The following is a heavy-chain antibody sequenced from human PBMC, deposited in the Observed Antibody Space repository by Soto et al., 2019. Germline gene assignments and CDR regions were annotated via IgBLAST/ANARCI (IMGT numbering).Heavy chain of an antibody. Sequence: SVKVSCKASGGTFSSYAISWVRQAPGQGLEWMGGIIPIFGTANYAQKFQGRATITADESTSTAYMELSSLRSEDTAVYYCARSREGRDYDFWSGYLIDAFDIWGQGTMVTVSS. CDR3: ARSREGRDYDFWSGYLIDAFDI. CDR1: GGTFSSYA. CDR2: IIPIFGTA. D-gene: IGHD3-3*01. V-gene: IGHV1-69*13. J-gene: IGHJ3*02.